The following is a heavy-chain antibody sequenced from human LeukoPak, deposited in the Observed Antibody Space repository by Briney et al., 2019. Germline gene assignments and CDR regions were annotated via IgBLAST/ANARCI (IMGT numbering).Heavy chain of an antibody. V-gene: IGHV3-48*01. CDR1: GFTFSSYS. J-gene: IGHJ6*03. D-gene: IGHD6-13*01. CDR3: ARAGYSSSWYDYYYYYMDV. Sequence: GGSLRLSCAASGFTFSSYSMNWVRQAPGKGLEWVSYISSSSSTIYYADSVKGRFTISRDNAKNSLYLQMNSLRAEDTAVYYCARAGYSSSWYDYYYYYMDVWGKGTTVTVSS. CDR2: ISSSSSTI.